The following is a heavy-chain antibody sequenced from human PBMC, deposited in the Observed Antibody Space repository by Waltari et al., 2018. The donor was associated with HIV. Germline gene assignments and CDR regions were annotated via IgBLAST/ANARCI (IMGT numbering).Heavy chain of an antibody. D-gene: IGHD6-19*01. V-gene: IGHV1-2*02. J-gene: IGHJ6*02. CDR2: INPKSDGT. CDR3: ARDRIAVTGSYYYGMDV. Sequence: QVRLVQSGAEVKKPGASVTVACKASGYTFTGYSMPWVRQAPGQGLEWMGWINPKSDGTNYAQKFQGRVTMTRDTSTSTAYMELSRLRSDDTALYYCARDRIAVTGSYYYGMDVWGQGTTVTVSS. CDR1: GYTFTGYS.